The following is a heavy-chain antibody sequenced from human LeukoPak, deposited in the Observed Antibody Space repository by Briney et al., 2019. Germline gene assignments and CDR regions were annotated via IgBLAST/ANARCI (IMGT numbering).Heavy chain of an antibody. J-gene: IGHJ5*02. CDR3: ARAPQHCSSTSCSLSWFDP. Sequence: PSETLSLTCAVYGGPFSGYYWSWIRQPPGKGLEWIGEINHSGSTNYNPSLKSRVTISVDTSKNQFSLKLSSVTAADTAVYYCARAPQHCSSTSCSLSWFDPWGQGTLVTVSS. CDR1: GGPFSGYY. V-gene: IGHV4-34*01. D-gene: IGHD2-2*01. CDR2: INHSGST.